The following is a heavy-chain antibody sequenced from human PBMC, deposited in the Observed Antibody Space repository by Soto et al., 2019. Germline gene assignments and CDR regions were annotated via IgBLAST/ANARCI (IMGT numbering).Heavy chain of an antibody. Sequence: NPSETLSLTCTVSGGSISSYYWSWIRQPPGKGLEWIGYIYYSGSTNYNPSLKSRVTISVDTSKNQFSLKLSSVTAADTAVYYCAGRPKFGIDYWGQGTLVTVSS. CDR2: IYYSGST. CDR1: GGSISSYY. V-gene: IGHV4-59*08. CDR3: AGRPKFGIDY. J-gene: IGHJ4*02. D-gene: IGHD2-15*01.